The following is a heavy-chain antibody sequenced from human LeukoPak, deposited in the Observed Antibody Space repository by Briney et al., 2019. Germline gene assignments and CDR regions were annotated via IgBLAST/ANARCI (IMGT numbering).Heavy chain of an antibody. CDR3: AIRSGRNYYGVDV. CDR2: INHSGST. D-gene: IGHD1-26*01. Sequence: SETLSLTCAVYGGSFSGYYWSWIRQPPGKGLEWIGEINHSGSTNYNPSLKSRVTISVDTSKNQFSLTLSSVTAADTAVYYCAIRSGRNYYGVDVWGQGTTVTVS. V-gene: IGHV4-34*01. J-gene: IGHJ6*02. CDR1: GGSFSGYY.